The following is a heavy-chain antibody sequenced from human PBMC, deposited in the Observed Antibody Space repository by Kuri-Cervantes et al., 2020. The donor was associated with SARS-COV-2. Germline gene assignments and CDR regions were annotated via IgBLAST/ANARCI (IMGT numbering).Heavy chain of an antibody. CDR2: INPSGGST. V-gene: IGHV1-46*01. J-gene: IGHJ4*02. Sequence: ASVKVSCKASGYTFTSYYMHWVRQAPGQGLEWMGIINPSGGSTSYAQKFQGRVTMTRDTSTSTVYMELSSLRSDDTAVYYCARDRGKAAYYYDSSGYFYWGQGTLVTVSS. CDR1: GYTFTSYY. D-gene: IGHD3-22*01. CDR3: ARDRGKAAYYYDSSGYFY.